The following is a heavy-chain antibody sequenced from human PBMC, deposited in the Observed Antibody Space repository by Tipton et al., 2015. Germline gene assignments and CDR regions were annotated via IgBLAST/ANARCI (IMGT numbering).Heavy chain of an antibody. CDR3: GRRTYNSGFFDY. D-gene: IGHD5-18*01. Sequence: TLSLTCTVSGDSINSGGHYWTWIRQHPGKGLEWIGNVYSSGSTYYNPSLKSRVTVSVDTSKNQFSLELSSVTVADTAVYYCGRRTYNSGFFDYWGQGTLVAVSS. CDR1: GDSINSGGHY. CDR2: VYSSGST. V-gene: IGHV4-31*03. J-gene: IGHJ4*02.